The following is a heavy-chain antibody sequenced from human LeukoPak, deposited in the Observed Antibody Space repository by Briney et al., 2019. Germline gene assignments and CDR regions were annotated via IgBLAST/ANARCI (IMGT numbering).Heavy chain of an antibody. CDR3: VRETVLLMVYEAFDP. D-gene: IGHD2-8*01. CDR2: IGTSGNAT. Sequence: GGSLRLLCAASGFTFIDYYMSWIRQAPGKGLEWVAYIGTSGNATYYADSVRGRFTISRDNAKSSLYLQLNSLRVEDTAVYYCVRETVLLMVYEAFDPWGQGTLVTVSS. V-gene: IGHV3-11*01. J-gene: IGHJ5*02. CDR1: GFTFIDYY.